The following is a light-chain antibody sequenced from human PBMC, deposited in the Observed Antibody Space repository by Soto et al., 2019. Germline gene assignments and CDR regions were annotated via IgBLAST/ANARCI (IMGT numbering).Light chain of an antibody. J-gene: IGLJ2*01. Sequence: QSVLTQPPSASGSPGQSVTISCTGTSSDISKYNYVSWYQQLPGKAPKLLIYEVNKRPSEVPERFSGSKSANTASLTVSGLRTEDEADYYCSSYAGRNIVIFGGGNKLTVL. CDR2: EVN. CDR1: SSDISKYNY. CDR3: SSYAGRNIVI. V-gene: IGLV2-8*01.